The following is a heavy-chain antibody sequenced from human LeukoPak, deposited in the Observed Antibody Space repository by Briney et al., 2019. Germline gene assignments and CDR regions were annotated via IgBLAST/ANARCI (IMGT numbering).Heavy chain of an antibody. CDR3: ARGLGIKDDFWSGYYKAYYYGMDV. Sequence: ASVTVSFKASGYTFTGYYMHWVRQAPGQGLEWMGWINPNSGGTNYAQKFQGRVTMTRDTSISTAYMELSRLRSDDTAVYYCARGLGIKDDFWSGYYKAYYYGMDVWGQGTTVTVSS. CDR1: GYTFTGYY. J-gene: IGHJ6*02. V-gene: IGHV1-2*02. D-gene: IGHD3-3*01. CDR2: INPNSGGT.